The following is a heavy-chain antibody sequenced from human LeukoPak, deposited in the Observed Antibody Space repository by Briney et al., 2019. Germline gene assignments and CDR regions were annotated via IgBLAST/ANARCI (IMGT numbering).Heavy chain of an antibody. D-gene: IGHD5-24*01. V-gene: IGHV1-69*13. CDR3: AKDRDGYNQGSVDY. Sequence: AASVKVSCKASGGTFSSYAISWVRQAPGQGLEWMGGIIPIFGTANYAQKFQGRVTITADESTSTAYMELSSLRSEDTAVYYCAKDRDGYNQGSVDYWGQGTLVTVSS. CDR2: IIPIFGTA. CDR1: GGTFSSYA. J-gene: IGHJ4*02.